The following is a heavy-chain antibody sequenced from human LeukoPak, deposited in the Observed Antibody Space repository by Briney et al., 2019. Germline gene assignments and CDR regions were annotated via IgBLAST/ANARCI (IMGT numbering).Heavy chain of an antibody. CDR3: ARDLGDYYDSSGLFDY. J-gene: IGHJ4*02. CDR2: ISYDGSNK. V-gene: IGHV3-30-3*01. CDR1: GFTFSSYA. D-gene: IGHD3-22*01. Sequence: GGSLRLSCAASGFTFSSYAMHWVRQAPGKGLEWVAVISYDGSNKYYADSVKGRFTISRDNSKNTLYLQMNSLRAEDTAVYYCARDLGDYYDSSGLFDYWGQGTLVTVSS.